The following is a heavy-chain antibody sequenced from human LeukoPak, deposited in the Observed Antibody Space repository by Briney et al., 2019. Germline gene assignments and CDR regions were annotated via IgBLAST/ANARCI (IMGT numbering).Heavy chain of an antibody. V-gene: IGHV3-53*01. CDR2: IYSGGST. Sequence: GGSLRLSCAASGFTVSSNYMSWVRHAPGKGLELVSVIYSGGSTYYADSVKGRFTISRDNSKNTLYLQMNSLRAEDTAVYYCARARGGWYVFDYWGQGTLVTVSS. J-gene: IGHJ4*02. D-gene: IGHD6-19*01. CDR1: GFTVSSNY. CDR3: ARARGGWYVFDY.